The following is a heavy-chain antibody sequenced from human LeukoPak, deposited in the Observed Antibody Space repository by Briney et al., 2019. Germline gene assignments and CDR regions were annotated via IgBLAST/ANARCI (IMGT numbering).Heavy chain of an antibody. J-gene: IGHJ4*02. Sequence: PGGSLRLSCAASGFIFRSYWMHWVRQAPGKGLVWVSRIDSYGSTNYADSVKGRFTISRDNAKSTLYLQMNSLRAEDTAVYYCARGLVHDTSGYYSDYWGQGTLVTVSS. V-gene: IGHV3-74*01. CDR2: IDSYGST. D-gene: IGHD3-22*01. CDR3: ARGLVHDTSGYYSDY. CDR1: GFIFRSYW.